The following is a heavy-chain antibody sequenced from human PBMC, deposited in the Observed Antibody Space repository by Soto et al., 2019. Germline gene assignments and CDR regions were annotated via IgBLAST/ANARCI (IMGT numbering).Heavy chain of an antibody. CDR3: ARGPRITMVRGVHYYYYYMDV. J-gene: IGHJ6*03. V-gene: IGHV4-34*01. CDR2: INHSGST. CDR1: GGSFSGYY. D-gene: IGHD3-10*01. Sequence: PSETLSLTCAVYGGSFSGYYWSWIRQPPGKGLEWIGEINHSGSTNYNPSLKSRVTISVDTSKNQFSLKLSSVTAADTAVYYCARGPRITMVRGVHYYYYYMDVWGKGTTVTVSS.